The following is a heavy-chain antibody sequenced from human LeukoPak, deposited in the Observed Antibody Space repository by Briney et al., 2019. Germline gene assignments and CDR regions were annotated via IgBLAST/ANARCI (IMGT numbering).Heavy chain of an antibody. V-gene: IGHV4-59*01. D-gene: IGHD3-22*01. Sequence: PSETLSLTCTVSGGSISSYYWSWIRQPPGKGLEWIRYIYYSGSTNYNPSLKSRVTISVDTSRSQFSLKLSSVTAADTAVYYCARDKLTSEYDSKAIWYYYYYMDVWGKGTTVTVSS. CDR2: IYYSGST. CDR3: ARDKLTSEYDSKAIWYYYYYMDV. CDR1: GGSISSYY. J-gene: IGHJ6*03.